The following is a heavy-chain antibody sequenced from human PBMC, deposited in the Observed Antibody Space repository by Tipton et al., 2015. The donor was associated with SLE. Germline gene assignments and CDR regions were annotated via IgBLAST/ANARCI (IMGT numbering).Heavy chain of an antibody. V-gene: IGHV3-11*01. Sequence: GSLRLSCVDSGFTFSDYYMIWIRQAPGKGLEWISHIDSGTTTYHADFVKGRFTISRDNAKNSVYLQMNSLRVEDTAVYYCARLIATAEYYFDSWGQGTLVSVSS. CDR1: GFTFSDYY. J-gene: IGHJ4*02. CDR3: ARLIATAEYYFDS. CDR2: IDSGTTT. D-gene: IGHD6-13*01.